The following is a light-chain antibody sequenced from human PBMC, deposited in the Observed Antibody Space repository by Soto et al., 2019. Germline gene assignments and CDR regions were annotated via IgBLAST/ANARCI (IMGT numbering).Light chain of an antibody. V-gene: IGLV1-51*01. CDR3: GIWDGTLSDGNYV. CDR2: DDN. Sequence: QSVLTQPPAVSEAPGQNVTISCSGDNSNIGNNFVSWYQQFPGAAPKLLIYDDNKRPSGIPDRFSGSRSGSSVTLAITGLQTGDEADYYCGIWDGTLSDGNYVFGTGTKLTVL. CDR1: NSNIGNNF. J-gene: IGLJ1*01.